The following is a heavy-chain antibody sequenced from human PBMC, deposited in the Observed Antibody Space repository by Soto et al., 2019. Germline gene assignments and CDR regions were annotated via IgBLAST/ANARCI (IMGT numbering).Heavy chain of an antibody. CDR1: GFTVSSNY. J-gene: IGHJ4*02. CDR2: IYSCGST. D-gene: IGHD3-3*01. CDR3: ARDGGPNPGPYYDFWSGYIRYYFDY. V-gene: IGHV3-66*03. Sequence: EVQLVESGGGLIQPGGSLRLSCAASGFTVSSNYMSWVRQAPGKGLEWVSVIYSCGSTYYADSVKGRFTISRDNSKNTLYLQMNSLRAEDTAVYYCARDGGPNPGPYYDFWSGYIRYYFDYWGQGTLVTVSS.